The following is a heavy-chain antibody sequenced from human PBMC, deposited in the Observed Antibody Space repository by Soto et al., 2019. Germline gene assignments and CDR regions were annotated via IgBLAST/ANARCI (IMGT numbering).Heavy chain of an antibody. CDR3: ARAVVRYDFWSGYSYPPYFDY. Sequence: GGSLRLSCAASGFTFSSYWMHWVRQAPGKGLVWVSRINSDGSSTSYADSVKGRFTISRDNAKNTLYLQMNSLRAEDTAVYYCARAVVRYDFWSGYSYPPYFDYWGQGTLVTVS. CDR1: GFTFSSYW. D-gene: IGHD3-3*01. V-gene: IGHV3-74*01. J-gene: IGHJ4*02. CDR2: INSDGSST.